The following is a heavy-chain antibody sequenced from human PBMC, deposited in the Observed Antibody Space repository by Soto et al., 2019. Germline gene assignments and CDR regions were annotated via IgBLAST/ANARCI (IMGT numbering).Heavy chain of an antibody. D-gene: IGHD4-17*01. CDR2: IKQDGSEK. CDR3: ARGLVRDYGVKPGDFDI. J-gene: IGHJ3*02. V-gene: IGHV3-7*03. Sequence: GESLKISCAASGFTFSSYWMSWVRQAPGKGLEWVANIKQDGSEKYYVDSVKGRFTISRDNAKNSLYLQMTSLRAEDTAVYYGARGLVRDYGVKPGDFDIWGQGTMVTVSS. CDR1: GFTFSSYW.